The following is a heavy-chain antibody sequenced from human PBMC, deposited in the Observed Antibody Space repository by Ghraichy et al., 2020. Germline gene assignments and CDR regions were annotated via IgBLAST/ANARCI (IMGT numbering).Heavy chain of an antibody. J-gene: IGHJ5*02. Sequence: GGSLRLSCAASGFTFSSYSMNWVRQAPGKGLEWVSSISSSSSYIYYADSVKGRFTISRDNAKNSLYLQMNSLRAEDTAVYYCARDHFDFWSGYSSWFDPWGQGTLVTVSS. CDR1: GFTFSSYS. D-gene: IGHD3-3*01. V-gene: IGHV3-21*01. CDR2: ISSSSSYI. CDR3: ARDHFDFWSGYSSWFDP.